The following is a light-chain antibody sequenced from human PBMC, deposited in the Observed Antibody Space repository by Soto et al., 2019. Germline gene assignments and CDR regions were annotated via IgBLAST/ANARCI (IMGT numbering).Light chain of an antibody. Sequence: PGDTATLSCRASQRVYSNYLAWYQHQPGQTPRLLISGASSRATGIPDRFSGSGSETDFTLTISRLEPEDFAVYYCQQYGSTPYTFGQGTKL. J-gene: IGKJ2*01. V-gene: IGKV3-20*01. CDR2: GAS. CDR3: QQYGSTPYT. CDR1: QRVYSNY.